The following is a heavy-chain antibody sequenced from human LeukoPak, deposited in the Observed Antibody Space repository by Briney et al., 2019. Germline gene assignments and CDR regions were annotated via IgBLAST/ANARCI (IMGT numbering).Heavy chain of an antibody. CDR1: GFTVSSNY. CDR2: IYSGGST. J-gene: IGHJ4*02. CDR3: ASPRPAAQFLGY. Sequence: GGSLRLSCAASGFTVSSNYMSWVCQAPGKGLEWVSVIYSGGSTYYADSVKGRFTISRDNSKNTLYLQMNSLRAEDTAVYYCASPRPAAQFLGYWGQGTLVTVSS. V-gene: IGHV3-53*01. D-gene: IGHD3-3*01.